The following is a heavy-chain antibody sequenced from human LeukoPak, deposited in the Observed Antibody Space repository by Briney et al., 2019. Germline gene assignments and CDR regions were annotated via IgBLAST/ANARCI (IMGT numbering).Heavy chain of an antibody. CDR2: IYYSGST. Sequence: SETLSLTCTVSGGSISNYYWSWIRQPPGKGLEWIGYIYYSGSTNYNPFLKSRVTISVDTSKNQFSLKLSSVTAADTAVYYCARRNNWYSNTFDYWGQGTLVTVSS. V-gene: IGHV4-59*08. CDR3: ARRNNWYSNTFDY. D-gene: IGHD1-20*01. J-gene: IGHJ4*02. CDR1: GGSISNYY.